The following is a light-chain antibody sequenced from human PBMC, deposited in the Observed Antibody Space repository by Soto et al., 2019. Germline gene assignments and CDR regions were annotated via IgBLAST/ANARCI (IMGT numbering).Light chain of an antibody. V-gene: IGKV3-15*01. CDR2: GAS. J-gene: IGKJ1*01. CDR3: QQYNNWRT. Sequence: EIVMTQSPATLSVSPGERATLSCRASQSVTNSLAWYQQKPGQAPRLLIYGASTRATGIPARFSGSGSGTEFTLTISSLQSEDFAVYYCQQYNNWRTFGQGTKVDIK. CDR1: QSVTNS.